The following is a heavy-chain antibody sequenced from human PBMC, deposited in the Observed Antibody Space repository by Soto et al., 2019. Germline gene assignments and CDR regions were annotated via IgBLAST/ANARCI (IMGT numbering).Heavy chain of an antibody. CDR1: GYTFTGYY. V-gene: IGHV1-2*04. D-gene: IGHD2-2*01. J-gene: IGHJ4*02. Sequence: QVQLVQSGAEVKKPGASVKVSCKASGYTFTGYYMHWVRQAPGQGLEWMGWINPNSGGTNYAQKFQGWVTMTRDTSISTAYMELSRLRSDDTAVYYCARSVVVPAAEIVVVTALDYWGQGTLVTVSS. CDR3: ARSVVVPAAEIVVVTALDY. CDR2: INPNSGGT.